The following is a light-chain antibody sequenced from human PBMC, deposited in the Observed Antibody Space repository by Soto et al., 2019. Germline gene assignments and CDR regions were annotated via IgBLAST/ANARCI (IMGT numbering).Light chain of an antibody. CDR1: QGIRND. Sequence: AIQMTQSPSSLSASVGDRVTITCRASQGIRNDLAWYQQKPGKAPKFLIYAASNLQSGVPSRFSGSGSGTDFTLHIRSLQPEDFATYYCLQDYNYPYTFGQGTKLEIK. J-gene: IGKJ2*01. V-gene: IGKV1-6*01. CDR2: AAS. CDR3: LQDYNYPYT.